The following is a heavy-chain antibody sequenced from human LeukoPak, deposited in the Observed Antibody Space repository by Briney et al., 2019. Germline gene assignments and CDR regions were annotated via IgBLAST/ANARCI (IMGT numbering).Heavy chain of an antibody. CDR2: IYYSGST. CDR3: ARDRRTNGLGGLFDY. D-gene: IGHD2-8*01. J-gene: IGHJ4*02. Sequence: PSETLSLTCTVSGGSISSSSYYWGWIRQPPGKGLEWIGSIYYSGSTYYNPSLRSRVTISVDTSKNQFSLKLSSVTAADTAVYYCARDRRTNGLGGLFDYWGQGTLVTVSS. CDR1: GGSISSSSYY. V-gene: IGHV4-39*02.